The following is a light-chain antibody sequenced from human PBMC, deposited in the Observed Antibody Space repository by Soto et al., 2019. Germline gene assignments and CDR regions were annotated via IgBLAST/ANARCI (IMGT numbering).Light chain of an antibody. V-gene: IGKV3-11*01. CDR1: QSVSSY. Sequence: TLSLSPGDGATLSCRASQSVSSYLAWYQQKRGQAPRLLIYDSSNRATGIPARFSGSGSGTDFSLIISSLEPEDFAVYYCQQRSNWPLTFGGGTKVDIK. CDR3: QQRSNWPLT. J-gene: IGKJ4*01. CDR2: DSS.